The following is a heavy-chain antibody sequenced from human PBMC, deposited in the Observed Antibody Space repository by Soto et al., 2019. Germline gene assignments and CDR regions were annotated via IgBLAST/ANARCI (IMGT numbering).Heavy chain of an antibody. V-gene: IGHV3-21*01. Sequence: PGGSLRLSCAASGFTFSSYSMNWVRQAPGKGLEWVSSISSSSSYIYYADSVKGRFTISRDNAKNSLYLQMNSLRAEDTAVYYCARDRSTEGHCTNGVCSNYYYYGMDVWGQGTTVTVSS. J-gene: IGHJ6*02. CDR2: ISSSSSYI. D-gene: IGHD2-8*01. CDR1: GFTFSSYS. CDR3: ARDRSTEGHCTNGVCSNYYYYGMDV.